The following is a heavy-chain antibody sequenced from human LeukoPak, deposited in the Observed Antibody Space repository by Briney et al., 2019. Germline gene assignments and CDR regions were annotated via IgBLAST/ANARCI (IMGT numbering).Heavy chain of an antibody. Sequence: GASVKISCKASGYTLTSFYIHWVRQAPGQGLEWMAIINPSGGTTRYAQKFQGRVTMTRDTSTSTVYMELSSLRSEDTAVYYCARDARPSYDTSGYYFPGDYWGQGTLVTVSS. CDR3: ARDARPSYDTSGYYFPGDY. CDR2: INPSGGTT. D-gene: IGHD3-22*01. CDR1: GYTLTSFY. V-gene: IGHV1-46*01. J-gene: IGHJ4*02.